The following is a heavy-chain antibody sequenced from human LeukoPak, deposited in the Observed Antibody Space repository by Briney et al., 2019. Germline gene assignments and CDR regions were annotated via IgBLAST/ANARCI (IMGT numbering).Heavy chain of an antibody. CDR3: ARRGYFEFWSGYFQRLEGWFDP. V-gene: IGHV3-7*01. CDR1: GFIFSTYW. J-gene: IGHJ5*02. CDR2: IKQDGSEK. D-gene: IGHD3-3*01. Sequence: PGGSLRLSCAASGFIFSTYWMTWVRQAPGKGLEWVANIKQDGSEKYYVDSVKGRFTASRDNAKNSLYLEMNSLRAEDTAVYYCARRGYFEFWSGYFQRLEGWFDPWGQGTLVTVSS.